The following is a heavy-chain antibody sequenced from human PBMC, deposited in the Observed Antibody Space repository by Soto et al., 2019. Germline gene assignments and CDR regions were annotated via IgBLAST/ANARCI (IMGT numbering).Heavy chain of an antibody. CDR3: ARVPYDFWSGYTDAFAI. CDR1: SGSISSSNW. Sequence: SETLSLTYAVSSGSISSSNWWSWVRQPPGKGLEWIGEIYHSGSTNYNPSLKSRVTISVDKSKNQFSLKLSSVTAADTAVYYCARVPYDFWSGYTDAFAIWGQGTMVTVSS. J-gene: IGHJ3*02. V-gene: IGHV4-4*02. D-gene: IGHD3-3*01. CDR2: IYHSGST.